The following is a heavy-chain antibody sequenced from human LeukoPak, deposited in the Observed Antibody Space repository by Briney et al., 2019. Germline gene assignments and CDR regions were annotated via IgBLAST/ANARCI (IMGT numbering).Heavy chain of an antibody. CDR3: ASYGSGSL. CDR1: GFNFSSFE. J-gene: IGHJ4*02. V-gene: IGHV3-48*03. CDR2: ISSSGTTI. D-gene: IGHD3-10*01. Sequence: GGSLRLSCAASGFNFSSFEMNWVRQATGKGLEWISYISSSGTTISYAHPVKGRFTISRDNANNSLFLQMNSLRAEDTAVYYCASYGSGSLWGQGTLVTVSS.